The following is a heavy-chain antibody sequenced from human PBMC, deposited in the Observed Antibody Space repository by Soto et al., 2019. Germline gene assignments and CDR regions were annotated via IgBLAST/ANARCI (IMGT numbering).Heavy chain of an antibody. CDR3: AKSLGFCTSSGCSPHFFYVMDV. D-gene: IGHD2-8*02. J-gene: IGHJ6*02. V-gene: IGHV3-30*18. Sequence: QVQLVESGGGMIQPGKSLRLSCVASGFTFSNFGMHWVRQAPGKGLEWVAGISYDGRSESYVDSVRGRFTLSRDNSKNTLSLQISALRAEDTAVYYCAKSLGFCTSSGCSPHFFYVMDVWGQGTTVSVSS. CDR1: GFTFSNFG. CDR2: ISYDGRSE.